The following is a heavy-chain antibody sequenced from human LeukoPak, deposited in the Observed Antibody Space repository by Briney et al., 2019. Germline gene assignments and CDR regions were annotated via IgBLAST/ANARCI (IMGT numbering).Heavy chain of an antibody. Sequence: GGSLRLSCVASGFTFSNYWMSWVRQAPGKGLERVANINQDGSEKYSVDSVKGRFTFSRDNAKNSLFLQMNSLRADDTAVYYCARDDSSGYYYFDNWGQGTLVTVSS. V-gene: IGHV3-7*01. CDR2: INQDGSEK. D-gene: IGHD3-22*01. CDR3: ARDDSSGYYYFDN. J-gene: IGHJ4*02. CDR1: GFTFSNYW.